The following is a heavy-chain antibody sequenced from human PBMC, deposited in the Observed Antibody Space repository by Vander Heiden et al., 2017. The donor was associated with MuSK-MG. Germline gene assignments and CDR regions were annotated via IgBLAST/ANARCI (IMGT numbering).Heavy chain of an antibody. CDR1: WFPFSSYA. CDR2: ISYDGSNK. CDR3: ARDRATMVREAFGY. J-gene: IGHJ4*02. D-gene: IGHD3-10*01. Sequence: VQLVESGGGVVTAGGSLRLSCGGSWFPFSSYAMHVVRQAPGKGLEWVAVISYDGSNKYYADSVKGRFTISRDNSKNTLYLQMNSLRAEDTAVYYCARDRATMVREAFGYWGQGTLVTVSS. V-gene: IGHV3-30-3*01.